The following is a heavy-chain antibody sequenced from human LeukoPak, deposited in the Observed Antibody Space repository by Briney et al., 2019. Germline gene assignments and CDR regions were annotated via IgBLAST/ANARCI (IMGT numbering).Heavy chain of an antibody. Sequence: PGGSLRLSCAASGCTFSSYSMNWVRQAPGKRLEWVSSISSSSNYIYYADSVKGRFTISRDNTKNSLYLQMNSLRAEDTAVYYCARGAGYCSSTSCHLWFDYWGQGTLVTVSS. J-gene: IGHJ4*02. CDR1: GCTFSSYS. D-gene: IGHD2-2*01. CDR2: ISSSSNYI. CDR3: ARGAGYCSSTSCHLWFDY. V-gene: IGHV3-21*01.